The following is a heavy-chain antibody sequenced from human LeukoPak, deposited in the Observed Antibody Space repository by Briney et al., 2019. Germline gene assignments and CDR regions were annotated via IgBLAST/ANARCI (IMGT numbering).Heavy chain of an antibody. V-gene: IGHV3-30*02. CDR1: GFTFSSYG. CDR2: IRYDGSNK. J-gene: IGHJ4*02. D-gene: IGHD6-13*01. Sequence: GGSLRLSCAASGFTFSSYGMDWVRQAPGKGLEWVAFIRYDGSNKYYADSVKGRFTISRDNSKNTLYLQMNSLRAEDTAVYYCAKESHSSMGRFDYWGQGTLVTVSS. CDR3: AKESHSSMGRFDY.